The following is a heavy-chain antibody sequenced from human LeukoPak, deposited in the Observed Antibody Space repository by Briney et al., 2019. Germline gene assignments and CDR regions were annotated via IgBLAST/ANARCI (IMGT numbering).Heavy chain of an antibody. D-gene: IGHD3-16*01. CDR2: ISGSGGST. J-gene: IGHJ3*02. CDR1: GFTFSSYA. V-gene: IGHV3-23*01. CDR3: AKEGWGSACFSDAFDI. Sequence: GGSLRLSCAASGFTFSSYAMSWVRQAPGKGLEWVSAISGSGGSTYYADFVKGRFTISRDNSKNTLYLQMNSLRAEDTAVYYCAKEGWGSACFSDAFDIWGQGTMVTVSS.